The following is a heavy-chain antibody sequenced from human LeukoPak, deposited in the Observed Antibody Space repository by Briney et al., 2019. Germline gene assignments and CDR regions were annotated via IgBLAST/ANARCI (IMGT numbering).Heavy chain of an antibody. Sequence: ASVKVSCKASGYTFSDYYMHWVRQAPGQGLEWMGWINPNSGGTNYAQKFQGRVTMTRDTSISTAYMELSRLRSDDTAVYYCAKDFVVVPGNVNYFDYWGQGTLVTVSS. CDR2: INPNSGGT. D-gene: IGHD2-21*02. J-gene: IGHJ4*02. V-gene: IGHV1-2*02. CDR1: GYTFSDYY. CDR3: AKDFVVVPGNVNYFDY.